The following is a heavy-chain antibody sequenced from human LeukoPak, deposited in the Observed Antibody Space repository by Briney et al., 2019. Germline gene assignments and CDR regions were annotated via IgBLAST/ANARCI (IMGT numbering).Heavy chain of an antibody. V-gene: IGHV4-59*12. CDR2: IYYSGST. J-gene: IGHJ5*02. Sequence: SETLSLTCIVSGGSISSYYWSWIRQPPGKGLEWIGYIYYSGSTNYNPSLKSRVTISVATSKNQFSLKLSSVTAADTAVYYCARAPLIDVVGENNWFDPWGQGTLVTVSS. CDR1: GGSISSYY. D-gene: IGHD2-2*01. CDR3: ARAPLIDVVGENNWFDP.